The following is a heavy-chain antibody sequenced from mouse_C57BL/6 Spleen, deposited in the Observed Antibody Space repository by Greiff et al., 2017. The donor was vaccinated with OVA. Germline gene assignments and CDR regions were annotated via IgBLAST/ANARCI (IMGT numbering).Heavy chain of an antibody. J-gene: IGHJ3*01. V-gene: IGHV5-16*01. Sequence: EVHLVESEGGLVQPGSSMKLSCTASGFTFSDYYMAWVRQVPEKGLEWVANINYDGSSTYYLDSLKSRFIISRDNAKNILYLQMSSLKSEDTATYYCARIYDGYEGGFADWGQGTLVTVAA. CDR3: ARIYDGYEGGFAD. CDR1: GFTFSDYY. CDR2: INYDGSST. D-gene: IGHD2-3*01.